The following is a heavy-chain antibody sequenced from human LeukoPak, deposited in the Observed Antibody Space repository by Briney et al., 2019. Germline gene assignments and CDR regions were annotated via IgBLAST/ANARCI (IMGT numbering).Heavy chain of an antibody. CDR1: GGSISSSSYY. D-gene: IGHD6-13*01. Sequence: SETLSLTCTVSGGSISSSSYYWGWIRQPPGKGREWIGSIYYSGSTYYNPSLKSRVTISVDTSKNQFSLKLSSVTAADTAVYYCARHVVAAAVIDYWGQGTLVTVSS. J-gene: IGHJ4*02. V-gene: IGHV4-39*01. CDR3: ARHVVAAAVIDY. CDR2: IYYSGST.